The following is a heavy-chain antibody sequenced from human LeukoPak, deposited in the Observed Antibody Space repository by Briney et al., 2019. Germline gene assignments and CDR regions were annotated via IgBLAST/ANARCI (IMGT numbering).Heavy chain of an antibody. Sequence: GGSLRLSCAASGFTFSSYAMTWVRQAPGKGLEWVSAISGSGGSTYYADSVKGRFTISRDNSKNTLYLQMNSLRAEDTAVYYCAKSTGYYYDSNDYYYAYWGQGTLDTVSS. CDR2: ISGSGGST. J-gene: IGHJ4*02. D-gene: IGHD3-22*01. CDR3: AKSTGYYYDSNDYYYAY. V-gene: IGHV3-23*01. CDR1: GFTFSSYA.